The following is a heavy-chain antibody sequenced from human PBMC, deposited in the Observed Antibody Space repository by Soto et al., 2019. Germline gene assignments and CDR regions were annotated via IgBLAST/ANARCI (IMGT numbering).Heavy chain of an antibody. CDR2: ARWDDEK. J-gene: IGHJ6*02. D-gene: IGHD5-12*01. Sequence: GPTLVNPSQTLTLTCTFSGFSLNTGGMCLSWVRQPTGKALEWLAVARWDDEKHFSTSLRNRISVSKDASGDRVVLTMANMDPADSGTYYCVRTHGGYTAYYGMDVWGPGTTVTVSS. CDR3: VRTHGGYTAYYGMDV. V-gene: IGHV2-70*19. CDR1: GFSLNTGGMC.